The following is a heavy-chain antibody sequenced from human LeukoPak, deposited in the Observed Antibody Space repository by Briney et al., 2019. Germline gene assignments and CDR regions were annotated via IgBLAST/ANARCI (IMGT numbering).Heavy chain of an antibody. CDR3: ARVGYCTNGVCYDAFDI. CDR1: GYTFTSYY. Sequence: ASVKVSCKASGYTFTSYYMHWVRQAPGQGLEWMGIINPSGGSTSYAQKFQGRVTMTRHTSTSTVYMELRSLRSDNTAVYYCARVGYCTNGVCYDAFDIWGQGTMVTVSS. V-gene: IGHV1-46*01. J-gene: IGHJ3*02. CDR2: INPSGGST. D-gene: IGHD2-8*01.